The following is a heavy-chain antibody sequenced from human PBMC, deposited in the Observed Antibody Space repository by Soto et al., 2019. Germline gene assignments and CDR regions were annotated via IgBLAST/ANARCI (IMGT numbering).Heavy chain of an antibody. CDR2: INHSGST. CDR3: ARGPRYCSSTSCFRNWFDP. D-gene: IGHD2-2*01. CDR1: GGSFSGYY. J-gene: IGHJ5*02. V-gene: IGHV4-34*01. Sequence: QVQLQQWGAGLLKPSETLSLTCAVYGGSFSGYYWSWIRQPPGKGLEWIGEINHSGSTNYNPSLKSRVTISVDTSKNQFSLKLSSVTAADTAVCYCARGPRYCSSTSCFRNWFDPWGQGTLVTVSS.